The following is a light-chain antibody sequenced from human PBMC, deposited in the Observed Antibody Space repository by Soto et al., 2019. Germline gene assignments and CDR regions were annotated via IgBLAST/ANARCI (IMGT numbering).Light chain of an antibody. CDR1: QDISSY. Sequence: IQVTQSPSSLSASVGDRVTITCRASQDISSYLAWYQQKPGKAPTLLIYAASTLQSGVPSRFSGSGFGTDFTLTISSLQPDDFATYYCQQYNSYTWTFGQGTKVEIK. CDR3: QQYNSYTWT. CDR2: AAS. J-gene: IGKJ1*01. V-gene: IGKV1-9*01.